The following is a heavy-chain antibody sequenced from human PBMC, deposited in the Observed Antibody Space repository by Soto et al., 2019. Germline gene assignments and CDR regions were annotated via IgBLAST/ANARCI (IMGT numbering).Heavy chain of an antibody. Sequence: SGPTLVNPTQTLTLTCTFSGFSLSTSGMCVSWIRQPPGKALEWLARIDWDDDKYYSTSLKTRLTISKDTSKNQVVLTMTNMDPVDTATYYCARGFGESTHYYYYMDVWGKGTTVTVSS. J-gene: IGHJ6*03. V-gene: IGHV2-70*11. CDR1: GFSLSTSGMC. D-gene: IGHD3-10*01. CDR3: ARGFGESTHYYYYMDV. CDR2: IDWDDDK.